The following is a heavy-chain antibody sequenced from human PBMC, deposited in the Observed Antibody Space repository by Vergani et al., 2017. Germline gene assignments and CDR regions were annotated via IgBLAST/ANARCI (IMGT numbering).Heavy chain of an antibody. V-gene: IGHV3-9*01. D-gene: IGHD3-3*01. J-gene: IGHJ5*02. CDR2: ISWNSGSI. CDR1: GFTFDDYA. CDR3: AKGSLPEWLLSWFWFDP. Sequence: VQLVESGGGVVQPGRSLRLSCAASGFTFDDYAMHWVRQAPGKGLEWVSGISWNSGSIGYADSVKGRFTISRDNAKNSLYLQMNSLRAEDTALYYCAKGSLPEWLLSWFWFDPWGQGTLVTVSS.